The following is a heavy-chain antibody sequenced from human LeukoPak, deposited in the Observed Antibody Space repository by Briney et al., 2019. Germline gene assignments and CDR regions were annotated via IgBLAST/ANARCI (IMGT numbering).Heavy chain of an antibody. D-gene: IGHD6-13*01. CDR2: IRYDGSNK. Sequence: GGSLRLSCAASGFTVSSNYMSWVRQAPGKGLEWVAFIRYDGSNKYYADSVKGRFTISRDSSKNTLYMQMNSLRAEDTAVYYCAKDDSSSWTANYMDVWGKGTTVTVSS. CDR3: AKDDSSSWTANYMDV. CDR1: GFTVSSNY. J-gene: IGHJ6*03. V-gene: IGHV3-30*02.